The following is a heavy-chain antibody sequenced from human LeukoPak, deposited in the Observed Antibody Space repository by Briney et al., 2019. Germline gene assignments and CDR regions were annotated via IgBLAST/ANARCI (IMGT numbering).Heavy chain of an antibody. CDR3: ARDPYRSPHYYDSSGLDI. J-gene: IGHJ3*02. V-gene: IGHV4-61*01. CDR2: IYYSGST. CDR1: GGSISSGSYY. D-gene: IGHD3-22*01. Sequence: SETLSLTCTVSGGSISSGSYYWSWIRQPPGKGLEWIGYIYYSGSTNYNPSLKSRVTISVDTSKNQFSLKLSSVTAADTAVYYCARDPYRSPHYYDSSGLDIWGQGTMVTVSS.